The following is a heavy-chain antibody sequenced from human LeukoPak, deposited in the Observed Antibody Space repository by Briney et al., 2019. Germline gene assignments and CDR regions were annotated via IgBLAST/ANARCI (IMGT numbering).Heavy chain of an antibody. Sequence: GASVKVSCKASGYTFTTYGITWVRQAPGQGLEWMGWVSAYSGDTDYAQSLQGRVTMTTDTSTSTAYMELRSLRSDDTAVYYCAILGAHFLPSLDYWGQGTLVTVSS. V-gene: IGHV1-18*01. CDR1: GYTFTTYG. J-gene: IGHJ4*02. CDR2: VSAYSGDT. CDR3: AILGAHFLPSLDY. D-gene: IGHD2/OR15-2a*01.